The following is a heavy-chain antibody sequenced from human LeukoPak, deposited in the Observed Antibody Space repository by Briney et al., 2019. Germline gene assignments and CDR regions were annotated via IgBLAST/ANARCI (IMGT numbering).Heavy chain of an antibody. J-gene: IGHJ4*02. Sequence: GGSLRLSCAASGFAFNIYSMNWVRQAPGKGLEWISYMTSDTKTIKYADSVKGRFTISRDNAENSLFLQMNSLRAEDTAIYYRARSRDWYADYWGQGSLVTVSS. CDR2: MTSDTKTI. CDR1: GFAFNIYS. D-gene: IGHD3-9*01. V-gene: IGHV3-48*01. CDR3: ARSRDWYADY.